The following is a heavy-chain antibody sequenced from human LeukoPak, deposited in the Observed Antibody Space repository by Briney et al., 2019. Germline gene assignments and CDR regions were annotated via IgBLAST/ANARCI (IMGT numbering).Heavy chain of an antibody. J-gene: IGHJ4*02. CDR2: ITGNGGNT. CDR3: GRGLDSFDY. CDR1: GFIFTNYA. D-gene: IGHD3/OR15-3a*01. Sequence: GGSLRLSCAASGFIFTNYAMNWVRQAPGKGLEWVSSITGNGGNTYYADSVKGRFSFSRDNSKNTLHLQMNSLRADDTAVHYCGRGLDSFDYWGQGTLVTVSS. V-gene: IGHV3-23*01.